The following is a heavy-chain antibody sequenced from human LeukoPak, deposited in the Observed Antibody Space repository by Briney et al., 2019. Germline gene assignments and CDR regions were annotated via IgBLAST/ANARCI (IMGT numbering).Heavy chain of an antibody. D-gene: IGHD5-18*01. CDR1: GGSISSHY. J-gene: IGHJ4*02. Sequence: PSETLPLTCTVSGGSISSHYWSWIRQPPGKGLEWIAYLLDSVNTKDNPSLQSRLTLSADTSKNQFSLRLSSVTAADTAVYYCATIKRGSIYGYFDFWGQGIKVTVSS. CDR2: LLDSVNT. CDR3: ATIKRGSIYGYFDF. V-gene: IGHV4-59*11.